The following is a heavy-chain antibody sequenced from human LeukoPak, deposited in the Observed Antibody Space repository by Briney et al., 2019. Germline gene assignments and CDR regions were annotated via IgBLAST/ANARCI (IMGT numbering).Heavy chain of an antibody. Sequence: SETLSLTCTVSGGSISSSSYYWGWIRQPPGKGLEWIANIYYSGNTYYNPSLKSRVTISVDTSKNQFSLKLSSVTAADTAMYYCARLGRGYSSGYSYFDYWGQGVLVTVSS. CDR1: GGSISSSSYY. CDR3: ARLGRGYSSGYSYFDY. D-gene: IGHD2-8*02. J-gene: IGHJ4*02. CDR2: IYYSGNT. V-gene: IGHV4-39*01.